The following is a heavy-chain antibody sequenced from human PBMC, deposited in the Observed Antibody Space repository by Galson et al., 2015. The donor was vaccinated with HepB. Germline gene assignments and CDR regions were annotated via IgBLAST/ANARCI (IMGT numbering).Heavy chain of an antibody. CDR3: ARGGYFDSSAGYYWKRLRNFDY. J-gene: IGHJ4*02. Sequence: QSGAEVKKPGESLKISCKVSGYRLTSYWIAWVRQMPGKGLECMGVIFPVDSDTRYSLSFQGQVTISADESNSTAYLQWSSLKATDTAMYYCARGGYFDSSAGYYWKRLRNFDYWGQGTLVTVSS. V-gene: IGHV5-51*03. CDR1: GYRLTSYW. D-gene: IGHD3-22*01. CDR2: IFPVDSDT.